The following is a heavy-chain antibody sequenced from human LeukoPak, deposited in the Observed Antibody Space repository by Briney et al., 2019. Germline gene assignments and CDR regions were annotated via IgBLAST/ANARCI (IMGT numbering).Heavy chain of an antibody. D-gene: IGHD3-22*01. CDR1: GYTLTNFF. J-gene: IGHJ4*02. CDR3: ARTSDSSGYYYFFY. Sequence: ASVTVSCKASGYTLTNFFMHWVRQAPGQGLEWMGIINPSGGSTDYAQKFQDRVIMTRDTSTSTVYMELSSLRSEDTAVYYCARTSDSSGYYYFFYWGQGTLVTVSP. CDR2: INPSGGST. V-gene: IGHV1-46*01.